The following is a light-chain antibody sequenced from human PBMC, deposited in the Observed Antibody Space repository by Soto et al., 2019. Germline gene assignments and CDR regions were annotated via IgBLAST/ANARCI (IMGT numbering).Light chain of an antibody. V-gene: IGKV3-15*01. CDR2: GAS. Sequence: EIVMTQSPATLSVSPGERATLSCRASQSVGSNLAWYQQKPGQAPRLHIYGASTRATGIPTRFSGSGSGTEFTLTISSLQSEDFAIYFCQQYNNWPPDRTFGQGTKVAIK. CDR3: QQYNNWPPDRT. CDR1: QSVGSN. J-gene: IGKJ1*01.